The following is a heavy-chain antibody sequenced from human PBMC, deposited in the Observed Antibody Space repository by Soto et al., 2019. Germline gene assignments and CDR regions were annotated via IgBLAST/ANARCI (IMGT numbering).Heavy chain of an antibody. V-gene: IGHV4-39*07. J-gene: IGHJ4*02. CDR2: FFYSGKS. CDR3: AATPRY. D-gene: IGHD1-26*01. CDR1: GGSISTSSTYY. Sequence: PSETLSLTCSVSGGSISTSSTYYWGWMRQPPGKGLEWIASFFYSGKSFYNPSLKSRVTMSVDTSKNQFSLNLSSVTAADTAVYYCAATPRYWGQGTLVTVSS.